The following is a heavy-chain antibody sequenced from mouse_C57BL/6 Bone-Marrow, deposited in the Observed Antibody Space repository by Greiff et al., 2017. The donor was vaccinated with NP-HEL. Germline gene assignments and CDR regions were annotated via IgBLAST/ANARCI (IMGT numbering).Heavy chain of an antibody. V-gene: IGHV5-4*01. CDR1: GFTFSSYA. CDR3: AREEPIYYGNYDWYFDV. D-gene: IGHD2-1*01. CDR2: ISDGGSYT. Sequence: EVKLQESGGGLVKPGGSLKLSCAASGFTFSSYAMSWVRQTPEKRLEWVATISDGGSYTYYPDNVKGRFTISRANAKNNLYLQMSHLKSEDTAMYYCAREEPIYYGNYDWYFDVWGTGTTVTVSS. J-gene: IGHJ1*03.